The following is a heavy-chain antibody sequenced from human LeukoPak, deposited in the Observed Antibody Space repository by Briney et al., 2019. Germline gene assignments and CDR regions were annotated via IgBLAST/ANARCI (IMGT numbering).Heavy chain of an antibody. V-gene: IGHV3-23*01. CDR2: ISGSGGST. CDR3: AKTPNIQLWKYYFDY. J-gene: IGHJ4*02. D-gene: IGHD5-18*01. CDR1: GFTFSSYA. Sequence: PGGSLRLSCAASGFTFSSYAMSWVRQAPGKGLKWVSAISGSGGSTYYADSVKGRFTISRDNSKNTLYLQMNSLRAEDTAVYYCAKTPNIQLWKYYFDYWGQGTLVTVSS.